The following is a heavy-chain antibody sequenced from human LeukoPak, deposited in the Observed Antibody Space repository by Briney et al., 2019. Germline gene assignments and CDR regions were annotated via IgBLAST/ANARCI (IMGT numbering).Heavy chain of an antibody. Sequence: GASVKVSCKASGYTFSSYGISWVRQAPGQGLEWMGWISAYNGDTHYAQKFQGRVTMTTDTSTSTAYMELRSLRSDDTAMYYCARGGPVDYFDYWGQGTLVTVSS. V-gene: IGHV1-18*01. CDR1: GYTFSSYG. D-gene: IGHD6-19*01. J-gene: IGHJ4*02. CDR3: ARGGPVDYFDY. CDR2: ISAYNGDT.